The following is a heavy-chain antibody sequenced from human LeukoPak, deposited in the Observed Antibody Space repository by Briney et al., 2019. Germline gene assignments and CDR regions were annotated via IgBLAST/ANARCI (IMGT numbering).Heavy chain of an antibody. V-gene: IGHV4-59*01. CDR3: ARSASFALASDYMDV. CDR1: GGSISSYY. D-gene: IGHD3-3*02. CDR2: IYYSGSS. Sequence: SETLSLTCTVSGGSISSYYWSWIRQPPGKGLEWIGYIYYSGSSHYNPSLKSRVTISVDTSKNQFSLKLSSVTAADTAVYYCARSASFALASDYMDVWGKGTTVTVSS. J-gene: IGHJ6*03.